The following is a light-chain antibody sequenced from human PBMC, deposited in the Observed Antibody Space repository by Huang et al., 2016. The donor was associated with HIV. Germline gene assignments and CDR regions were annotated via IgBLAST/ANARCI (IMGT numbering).Light chain of an antibody. CDR1: QEVSNS. Sequence: DIQMTQSPTSLSASVGDRVTITCRASQEVSNSFAWYQQKPGTAPKLLLYATSRLESGVPARFSGSGSGTDYTLTISSLQPDDFATYYCQQYYRAPWAFGQGTRVEIK. J-gene: IGKJ1*01. CDR2: ATS. CDR3: QQYYRAPWA. V-gene: IGKV1-NL1*01.